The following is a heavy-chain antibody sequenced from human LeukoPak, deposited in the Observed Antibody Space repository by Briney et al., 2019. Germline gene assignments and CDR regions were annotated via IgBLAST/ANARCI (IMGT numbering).Heavy chain of an antibody. D-gene: IGHD5-24*01. CDR1: GFTFTRYA. V-gene: IGHV3-30*04. J-gene: IGHJ4*02. CDR2: VSHDGNDK. Sequence: GGSLRLSCVASGFTFTRYAMHWVRQAPGKGLEWVTVVSHDGNDKYYADSVKGRFTISRDNSKNTVYLQMNSLRAEDTAVYYCARDDALATDGFDSWGQGTLVTVSS. CDR3: ARDDALATDGFDS.